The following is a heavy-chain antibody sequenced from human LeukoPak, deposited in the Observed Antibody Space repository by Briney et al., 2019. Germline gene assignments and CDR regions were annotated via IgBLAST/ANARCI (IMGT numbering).Heavy chain of an antibody. J-gene: IGHJ4*02. D-gene: IGHD1-26*01. CDR1: GGTFSSYA. CDR3: ARDKGPRWEDY. V-gene: IGHV1-2*02. CDR2: INPNGGGT. Sequence: ASVKVSFKASGGTFSSYAISWVRQAPGQGLEWMGWINPNGGGTNYAQKFQGRVTMTRDRSISTVHMDLSRLTYDDTAVYYCARDKGPRWEDYWGQGTLVTVSS.